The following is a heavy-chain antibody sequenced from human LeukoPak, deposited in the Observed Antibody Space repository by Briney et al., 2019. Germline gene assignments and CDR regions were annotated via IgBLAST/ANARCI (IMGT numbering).Heavy chain of an antibody. CDR1: GFTVNRNY. V-gene: IGHV3-53*01. CDR3: AKDPLRYFDWSQNDY. D-gene: IGHD3-9*01. CDR2: IYSGGTT. J-gene: IGHJ4*02. Sequence: PGGSLRLSCAASGFTVNRNYMIWVRQAPGKGLECVSVIYSGGTTWYADSVKGRFTISRDNSKNTLYLQMNSLRAEDTAVYYCAKDPLRYFDWSQNDYWGQGTLVTVSS.